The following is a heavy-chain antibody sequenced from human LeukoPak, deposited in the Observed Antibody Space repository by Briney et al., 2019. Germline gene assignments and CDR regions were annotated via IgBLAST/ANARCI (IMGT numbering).Heavy chain of an antibody. CDR3: AGSYSSTWYSTFDL. D-gene: IGHD2/OR15-2a*01. CDR1: GGSISSRSCC. V-gene: IGHV4-39*01. J-gene: IGHJ3*01. Sequence: SETLSLTCTVSGGSISSRSCCWGWIRQPPGKGLEWIGTIYYSGSTYYNPSLKSRVTISVDTSKNQFSLRLSSVTAADTAVYYCAGSYSSTWYSTFDLWGQGTVVTVSS. CDR2: IYYSGST.